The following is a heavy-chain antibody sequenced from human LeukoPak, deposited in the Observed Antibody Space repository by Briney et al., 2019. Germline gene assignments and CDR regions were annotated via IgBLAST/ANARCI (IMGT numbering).Heavy chain of an antibody. V-gene: IGHV1-2*02. CDR2: INPNSGGT. CDR1: GYTFTGYY. J-gene: IGHJ3*02. CDR3: ARRAGYNSHRGAFDI. D-gene: IGHD6-13*01. Sequence: ASVKVSCKASGYTFTGYYIHWVRQAPGQGLEWMGWINPNSGGTQYAQKFQGRVTMTRDTSISTAYMELSRVRSDDTAVYYCARRAGYNSHRGAFDIWGQGTMVTVSS.